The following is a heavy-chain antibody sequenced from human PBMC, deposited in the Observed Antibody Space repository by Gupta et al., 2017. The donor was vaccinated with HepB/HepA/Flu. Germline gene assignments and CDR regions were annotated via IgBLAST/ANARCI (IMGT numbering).Heavy chain of an antibody. D-gene: IGHD3-9*01. CDR1: GGSFSGYY. CDR2: INHSGST. J-gene: IGHJ4*02. V-gene: IGHV4-34*01. CDR3: ARQDILTGRRYFDY. Sequence: QVQLQQWGAGLLKPSETLSLTCAVYGGSFSGYYWSWIRQPPGKGLEWIGEINHSGSTNYNPSLKSRVTISVDTSKKQFSLNLNSVTAADTAVYYCARQDILTGRRYFDYWGQGTLVTVSS.